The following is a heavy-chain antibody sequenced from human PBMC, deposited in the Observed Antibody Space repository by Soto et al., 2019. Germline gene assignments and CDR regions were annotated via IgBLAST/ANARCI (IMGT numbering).Heavy chain of an antibody. J-gene: IGHJ6*02. CDR1: GFTFSDYY. Sequence: GGSLRLSCAASGFTFSDYYMNWVRQAPGKGLEWVSSISSSSSYIYYADSVKGRFTISRDNAKNSLYLQMNSLRAEDTAVYYCARDEPKYYYDSSPHGMDVWGQGTTVTVSS. V-gene: IGHV3-21*01. D-gene: IGHD3-22*01. CDR3: ARDEPKYYYDSSPHGMDV. CDR2: ISSSSSYI.